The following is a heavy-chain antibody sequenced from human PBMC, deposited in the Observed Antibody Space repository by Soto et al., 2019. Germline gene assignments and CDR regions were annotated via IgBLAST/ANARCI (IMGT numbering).Heavy chain of an antibody. Sequence: ASVKVSCKASGYRLTSNYVHWVRQAPGRGLEWIGIINPDAYNTRFAQQFQGRVTLTRDTSTGTVYMELRSLKSDDTAVYFCARGGVSRSGWFDYNHGMDVWGQGTTVTVSS. CDR1: GYRLTSNY. D-gene: IGHD6-13*01. CDR2: INPDAYNT. CDR3: ARGGVSRSGWFDYNHGMDV. V-gene: IGHV1-46*01. J-gene: IGHJ6*02.